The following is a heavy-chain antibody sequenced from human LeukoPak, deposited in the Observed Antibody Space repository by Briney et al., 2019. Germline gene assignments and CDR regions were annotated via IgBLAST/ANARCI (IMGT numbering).Heavy chain of an antibody. CDR3: ARACGNNGMDV. D-gene: IGHD4-23*01. Sequence: PGGSLRLSCEASGFSVSSTYMTWVRQAPGKGLEWVSVLYSGGYANYTGSVEGRFSISRDDSKNTLYLQMNSLRADDTALYYCARACGNNGMDVWGQGTTVTVSS. J-gene: IGHJ6*02. CDR2: LYSGGYA. V-gene: IGHV3-53*01. CDR1: GFSVSSTY.